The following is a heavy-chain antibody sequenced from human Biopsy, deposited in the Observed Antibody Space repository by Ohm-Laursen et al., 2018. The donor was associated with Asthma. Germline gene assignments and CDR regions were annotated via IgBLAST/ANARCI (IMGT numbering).Heavy chain of an antibody. V-gene: IGHV3-21*01. J-gene: IGHJ4*02. Sequence: SLRLSCTASGVTFSNYGMHGVRQAPGKGLEWVSSITDTSRYIKYADSVKGRFTISRDNAKNSLYLQMNSLRAEDTAVYYCARDGPELPTELDYWGPGTLVTVSS. CDR3: ARDGPELPTELDY. CDR1: GVTFSNYG. D-gene: IGHD1-14*01. CDR2: ITDTSRYI.